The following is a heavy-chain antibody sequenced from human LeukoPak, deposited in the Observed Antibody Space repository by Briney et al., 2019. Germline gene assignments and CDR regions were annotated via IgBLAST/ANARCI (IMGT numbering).Heavy chain of an antibody. J-gene: IGHJ4*02. CDR2: ISGSGGST. CDR1: GCTFSSYA. CDR3: AKVGTATAIPTRGDY. V-gene: IGHV3-23*01. D-gene: IGHD2-2*02. Sequence: PGGSLRLSCAASGCTFSSYAMSWVRQAPGKGLEWVSAISGSGGSTYYADSVKGRFTICSDNSKNTLYLQMNSLRAEDTAVYYCAKVGTATAIPTRGDYWGQGTLVTVSS.